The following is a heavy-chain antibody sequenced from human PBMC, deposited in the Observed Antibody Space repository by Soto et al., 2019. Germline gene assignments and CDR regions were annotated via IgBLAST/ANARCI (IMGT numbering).Heavy chain of an antibody. CDR3: ARVVVNARSVSWFDP. V-gene: IGHV4-34*01. J-gene: IGHJ5*02. Sequence: QVQLQQWGAGLLKPSETLSLTCAVYGGYFSGYYWSWIRQPPGKRLEWNGEINHSGSTSYNPSLKSRVATSEGTSTNQFAMKQSSVTAEDTAVYYCARVVVNARSVSWFDPWGQGTLVTVSS. CDR1: GGYFSGYY. CDR2: INHSGST. D-gene: IGHD2-21*01.